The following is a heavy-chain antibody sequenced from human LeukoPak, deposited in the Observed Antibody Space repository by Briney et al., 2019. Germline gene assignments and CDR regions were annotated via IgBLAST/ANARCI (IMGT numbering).Heavy chain of an antibody. Sequence: PSETLSLTCTVSGGSISSYYWSWIRQPPGKGLEWIGYIYYSGSTNYNPSHKSRVTISVGTSKNQFSLKLSSVTAADTAVYYCARDRYCSSTSCYWDYYYGMDVWGQGTTVTVSS. CDR3: ARDRYCSSTSCYWDYYYGMDV. V-gene: IGHV4-59*01. CDR1: GGSISSYY. J-gene: IGHJ6*02. CDR2: IYYSGST. D-gene: IGHD2-2*01.